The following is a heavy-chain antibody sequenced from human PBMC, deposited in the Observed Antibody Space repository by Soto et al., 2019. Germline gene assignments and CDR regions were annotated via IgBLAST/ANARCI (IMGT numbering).Heavy chain of an antibody. J-gene: IGHJ4*02. Sequence: PGGSLRLSCAASGFTFSNYAMHWVRQAPGKGLEWVAVISHDGSNTYYADSVKGRFTISRDNSKNTLFLHMSNLRAEDTAMYYCTIARVADSALDHWGQGTLVTVSS. CDR1: GFTFSNYA. V-gene: IGHV3-30-3*01. CDR2: ISHDGSNT. D-gene: IGHD6-6*01. CDR3: TIARVADSALDH.